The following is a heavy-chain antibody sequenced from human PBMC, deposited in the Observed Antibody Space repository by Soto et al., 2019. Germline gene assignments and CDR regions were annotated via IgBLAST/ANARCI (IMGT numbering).Heavy chain of an antibody. Sequence: EVQLVESGGGLVQPGGSLRLSCAASGFTFSSYWMSWVRQAPGKGLEWVANIKQDGSEKYYVDSVKGRFTISRDNAKNSLYLQMNSLRAEDTAVYYCARDHPYYYVPSGNYFDYWGQGTLVTVSS. CDR1: GFTFSSYW. D-gene: IGHD3-10*02. V-gene: IGHV3-7*03. CDR2: IKQDGSEK. CDR3: ARDHPYYYVPSGNYFDY. J-gene: IGHJ4*02.